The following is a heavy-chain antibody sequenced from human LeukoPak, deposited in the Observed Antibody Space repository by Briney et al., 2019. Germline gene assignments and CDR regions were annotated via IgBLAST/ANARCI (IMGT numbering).Heavy chain of an antibody. J-gene: IGHJ2*01. CDR3: ARLRLPLSVTTPRINWYFDL. Sequence: PSETLSLTCGVYGGSFSGYYWSWIRQPPGKGLEWIGEINHSGSTNYNPSLKSRVTISVDTSKNQFSLKLSSVTAADTAVYYCARLRLPLSVTTPRINWYFDLWGRGTLVTVSS. CDR1: GGSFSGYY. V-gene: IGHV4-34*01. D-gene: IGHD4-17*01. CDR2: INHSGST.